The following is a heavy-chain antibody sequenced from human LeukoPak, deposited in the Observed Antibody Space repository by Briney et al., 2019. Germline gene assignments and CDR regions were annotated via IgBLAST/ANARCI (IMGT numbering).Heavy chain of an antibody. D-gene: IGHD3-10*01. V-gene: IGHV1-8*01. CDR3: ARGSAGSGGYYYYYMDV. J-gene: IGHJ6*03. CDR2: MNPNSGNT. CDR1: LYTLTSYD. Sequence: ASVKVSCKASLYTLTSYDINWVRQATGQGLEWMGWMNPNSGNTGYAQKFQGRVTMTRNTSISTAYMELSSLRSEDTAVYYCARGSAGSGGYYYYYMDVWGKGTTVTVSS.